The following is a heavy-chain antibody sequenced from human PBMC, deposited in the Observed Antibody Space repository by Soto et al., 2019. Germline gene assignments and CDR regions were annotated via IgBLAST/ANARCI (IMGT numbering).Heavy chain of an antibody. V-gene: IGHV3-23*01. J-gene: IGHJ4*02. CDR2: ISSSGGGT. CDR1: GFTFSTYA. Sequence: LRLSCAASGFTFSTYAMSWVRQAPGKGLEWVSGISSSGGGTYYADSVKGRFTISRDNSKTTLYLQMNSLRAEDTAVYYCAKVRSFHYCASTTCSFDYWGQATLVTVSS. CDR3: AKVRSFHYCASTTCSFDY. D-gene: IGHD2-2*01.